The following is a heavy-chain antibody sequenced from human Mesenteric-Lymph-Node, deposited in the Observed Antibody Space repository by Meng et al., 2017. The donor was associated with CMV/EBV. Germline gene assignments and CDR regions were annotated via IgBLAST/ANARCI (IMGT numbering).Heavy chain of an antibody. D-gene: IGHD6-6*01. V-gene: IGHV4-59*01. CDR1: GGPISSYY. Sequence: GSLRLSCTDSGGPISSYYWSWIRQPPGKGLEWIGYIYYSGGTNYNPSLKSRVTISVDTSKNQFSLKLSSVTAADTAVYYCARSRAQYSSSFPSYWGQGTLVTVSS. CDR2: IYYSGGT. J-gene: IGHJ4*02. CDR3: ARSRAQYSSSFPSY.